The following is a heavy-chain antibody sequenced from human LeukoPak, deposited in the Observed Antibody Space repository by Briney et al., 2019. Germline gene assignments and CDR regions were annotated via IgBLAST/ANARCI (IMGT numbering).Heavy chain of an antibody. Sequence: ASVTVSFMPSVYRFTNFDINWVRQAPGQGLEWMGWMNPDNGNTGYAQKFQGRVSMSGDTSISTAFMVLSSLRSDDTAVYFCARGPRESSSSDYWGQGTLVTVSS. CDR1: VYRFTNFD. CDR2: MNPDNGNT. CDR3: ARGPRESSSSDY. D-gene: IGHD6-13*01. V-gene: IGHV1-8*01. J-gene: IGHJ4*02.